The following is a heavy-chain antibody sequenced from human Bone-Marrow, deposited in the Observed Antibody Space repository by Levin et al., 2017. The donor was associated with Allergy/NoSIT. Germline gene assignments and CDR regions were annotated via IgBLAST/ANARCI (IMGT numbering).Heavy chain of an antibody. D-gene: IGHD2-2*01. Sequence: SVKVSCKASGGTFSSYAISWVRQAPGQGLEWMGGIIPIFGTANYAQKFQGRVTITADKSTSTAYMELSSLRSEDTAVYYCGTGYCSSTSCPIDYWGQGTLVTVSS. CDR3: GTGYCSSTSCPIDY. J-gene: IGHJ4*02. CDR1: GGTFSSYA. CDR2: IIPIFGTA. V-gene: IGHV1-69*06.